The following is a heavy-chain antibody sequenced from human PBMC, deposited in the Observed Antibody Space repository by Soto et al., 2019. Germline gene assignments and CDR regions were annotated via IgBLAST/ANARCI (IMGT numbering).Heavy chain of an antibody. CDR3: AREPLYGWFDS. CDR1: GHTLASYD. D-gene: IGHD3-16*02. J-gene: IGHJ5*01. V-gene: IGHV1-8*01. CDR2: MTPDSGDT. Sequence: QVQLVQSGAEVRKPGASVKVSCKASGHTLASYDINWVRQATGQGLEWMGWMTPDSGDTGYAQKFQGRVTMNREASITTTYMELSNLRTDETAVYYCAREPLYGWFDSWGQGTLVTVSS.